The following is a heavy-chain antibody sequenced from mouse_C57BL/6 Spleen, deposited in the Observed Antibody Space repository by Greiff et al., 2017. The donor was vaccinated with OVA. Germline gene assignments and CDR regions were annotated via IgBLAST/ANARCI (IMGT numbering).Heavy chain of an antibody. Sequence: VKVVESGPGLVAPSQSLSITCTVSGFSLTSYAISWVRQPPGKGLEWLGVIWTGGGTNYDSALKSRLSISKNNSNSQVFLKMNSQQTDDTARYYGAREDYGSILGYWGKGTTLTVAS. CDR3: AREDYGSILGY. J-gene: IGHJ2*01. V-gene: IGHV2-9-1*01. CDR1: GFSLTSYA. D-gene: IGHD1-1*01. CDR2: IWTGGGT.